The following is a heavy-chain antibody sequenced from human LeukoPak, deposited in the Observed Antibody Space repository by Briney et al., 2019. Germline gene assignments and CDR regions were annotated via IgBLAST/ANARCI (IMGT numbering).Heavy chain of an antibody. J-gene: IGHJ3*02. CDR2: IQHDGGAK. D-gene: IGHD3-16*01. Sequence: GGSLRLSCAASGFSIRGHNMHWVRQALGKGLEWVSFIQHDGGAKWYVDSVKGRFTISRDDSENTLYLQMNSLRLEDTAVYYCAKDMGLGRYAFDIWGQGTIVTVSS. CDR3: AKDMGLGRYAFDI. CDR1: GFSIRGHN. V-gene: IGHV3-30*02.